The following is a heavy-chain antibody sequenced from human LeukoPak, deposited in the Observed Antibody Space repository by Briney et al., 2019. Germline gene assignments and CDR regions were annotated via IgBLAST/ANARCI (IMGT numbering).Heavy chain of an antibody. D-gene: IGHD2/OR15-2a*01. CDR3: ARLRGPGQPLSVY. CDR2: IYPGDSDT. V-gene: IGHV5-51*01. Sequence: GESLKISCKGSGYTFSSYWIGWVRQMPGRGLEWMGIIYPGDSDTRYSPSLQGQVTISVDTSIGTAYLQWSSLKASDTAIYYCARLRGPGQPLSVYWGQGTLVTVSS. J-gene: IGHJ4*02. CDR1: GYTFSSYW.